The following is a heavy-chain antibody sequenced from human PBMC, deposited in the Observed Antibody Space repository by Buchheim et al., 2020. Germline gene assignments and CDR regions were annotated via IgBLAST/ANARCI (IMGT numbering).Heavy chain of an antibody. CDR3: ARVLMAPVRFDP. V-gene: IGHV4-59*01. D-gene: IGHD5-24*01. J-gene: IGHJ5*02. CDR1: GGSISGYY. Sequence: QEQLQESGPGLVKPSETLSLTCTVSGGSISGYYWSWIRQPPGKGLEWIGYIYYSGTTNYNPSLKSRVTMSVDTSQNQLSLKLSSVTAADTAVYYCARVLMAPVRFDPWGQGTL. CDR2: IYYSGTT.